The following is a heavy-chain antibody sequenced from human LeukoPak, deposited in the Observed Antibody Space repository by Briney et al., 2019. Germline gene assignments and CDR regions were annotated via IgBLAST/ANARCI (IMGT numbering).Heavy chain of an antibody. J-gene: IGHJ6*03. Sequence: GGSLRLSCAASGFTFSSYAMSWVRHAPGKGLEWVSAISGSGGSTYYADSVKGRFTISRDNSKNTLYLQMNSLRAEDTAVYYCAKRGGHSSSWLGYYYYYMDVWGKGTTVTVSS. CDR2: ISGSGGST. V-gene: IGHV3-23*01. D-gene: IGHD6-13*01. CDR1: GFTFSSYA. CDR3: AKRGGHSSSWLGYYYYYMDV.